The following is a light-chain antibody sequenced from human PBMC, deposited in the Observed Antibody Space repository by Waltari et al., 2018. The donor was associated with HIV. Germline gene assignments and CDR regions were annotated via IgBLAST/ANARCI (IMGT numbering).Light chain of an antibody. V-gene: IGLV2-14*03. J-gene: IGLJ2*01. CDR3: TSYTSSNTLVI. CDR1: RRDGGGYNH. Sequence: QFALTQPASGSGSPGQSITHSCTGTRRDGGGYNHVSWYQQHPGKAPKLMIYHVSKRPSGVSNRFSGSKSGNTASLTISGLQAEDEADYYCTSYTSSNTLVIFGGGTKLTVL. CDR2: HVS.